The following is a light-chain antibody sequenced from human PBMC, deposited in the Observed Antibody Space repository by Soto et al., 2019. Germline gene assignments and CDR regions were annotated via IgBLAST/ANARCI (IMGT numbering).Light chain of an antibody. CDR2: GAS. CDR3: QTYDMDPPAT. V-gene: IGKV1-27*01. Sequence: DIQMTQSPSSLSAFVGDSVTMSCRASQGIHNFLAWYQHKPGKAPKLLIFGASTLHSGVPSRFSGSGSGTDFTLTITNLQPEDVATYYCQTYDMDPPATFGQGTKVEI. CDR1: QGIHNF. J-gene: IGKJ1*01.